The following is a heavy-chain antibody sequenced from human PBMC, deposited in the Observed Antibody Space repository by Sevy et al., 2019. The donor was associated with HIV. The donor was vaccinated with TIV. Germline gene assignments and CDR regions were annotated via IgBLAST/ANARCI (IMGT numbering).Heavy chain of an antibody. V-gene: IGHV3-23*01. CDR1: GFAFYEYS. Sequence: GGSLRLSCAASGFAFYEYSMSWIRQAPGKGLEWVATLSFGCGKINYADSVKGRFTISRDNSKNSFYLQMDNLRVEDTALYYCAREGCSRPHDYWGQGTRVNVSS. J-gene: IGHJ4*02. D-gene: IGHD2-8*01. CDR3: AREGCSRPHDY. CDR2: LSFGCGKI.